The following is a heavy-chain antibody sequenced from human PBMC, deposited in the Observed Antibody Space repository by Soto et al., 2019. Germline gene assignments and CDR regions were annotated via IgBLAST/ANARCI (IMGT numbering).Heavy chain of an antibody. CDR3: AKGATYYYDSSGYHFDY. Sequence: GGSLRLSCAASGFTFSSYAMSWVRQAPGKGLEWVSAISGSGGSTYYADSVKGRFTISRDNSKNTLYLQMNSLRAEDTAVYYCAKGATYYYDSSGYHFDYGGQGTLVTV. V-gene: IGHV3-23*01. CDR2: ISGSGGST. D-gene: IGHD3-22*01. J-gene: IGHJ4*02. CDR1: GFTFSSYA.